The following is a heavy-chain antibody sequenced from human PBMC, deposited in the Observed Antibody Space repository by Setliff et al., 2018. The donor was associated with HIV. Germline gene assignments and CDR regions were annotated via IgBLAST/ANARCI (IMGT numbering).Heavy chain of an antibody. Sequence: PSETLSLTCTVSGGSMTSSNYYWGWIRQSPGRGLEWIGSISSSGSTTYHPSLRSRVTVSAATSKNQFSLKLSSVTAADTAIYYCAIRSRLGGSSNYFDSWGQGALVTVSS. CDR2: ISSSGST. CDR1: GGSMTSSNYY. D-gene: IGHD1-26*01. CDR3: AIRSRLGGSSNYFDS. J-gene: IGHJ4*02. V-gene: IGHV4-39*07.